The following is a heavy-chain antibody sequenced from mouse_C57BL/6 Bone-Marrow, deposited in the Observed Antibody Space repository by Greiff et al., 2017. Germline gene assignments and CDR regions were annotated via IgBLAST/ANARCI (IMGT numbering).Heavy chain of an antibody. J-gene: IGHJ3*01. V-gene: IGHV5-4*03. Sequence: EVKVVESGGGLVKPGGSLKLSCAASGFTFSSYAMSWVRQTPEKRLEWVATISDGGSYTYYPDNVKGRFTISRDNAKNNLYLQMSHLKSEDTAMYYCARAPLFYYYGSSYGFAYWGQGTLVTVSA. CDR1: GFTFSSYA. D-gene: IGHD1-1*01. CDR3: ARAPLFYYYGSSYGFAY. CDR2: ISDGGSYT.